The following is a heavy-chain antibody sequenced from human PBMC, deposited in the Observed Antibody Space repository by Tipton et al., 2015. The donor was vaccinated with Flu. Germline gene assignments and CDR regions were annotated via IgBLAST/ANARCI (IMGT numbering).Heavy chain of an antibody. CDR2: INQDGSEM. CDR3: ARVYSSSSGRNAFDI. Sequence: AVSRSTFSTYWMDWVRQTPEKGLEWVANINQDGSEMHYVDSVKGRFTIPRDNAKNPLYLQMNSLRAEDTAVYYCARVYSSSSGRNAFDIWGQGTMVTVSS. J-gene: IGHJ3*02. V-gene: IGHV3-7*01. D-gene: IGHD6-6*01. CDR1: RSTFSTYW.